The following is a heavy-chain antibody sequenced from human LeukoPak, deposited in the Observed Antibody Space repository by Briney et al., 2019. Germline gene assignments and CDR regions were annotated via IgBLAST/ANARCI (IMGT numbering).Heavy chain of an antibody. CDR1: GYTFTDYY. D-gene: IGHD3-10*01. V-gene: IGHV1-2*06. J-gene: IGHJ4*02. Sequence: ASVKVSCKASGYTFTDYYMHWVRQAPGQGPEWMGRTNPNSGDTKYAQKFQDRVTMTRDTSISTAYMELSRLRSDDTAVYYCARGTRGYGPALFDYWGQGTPVSVTS. CDR2: TNPNSGDT. CDR3: ARGTRGYGPALFDY.